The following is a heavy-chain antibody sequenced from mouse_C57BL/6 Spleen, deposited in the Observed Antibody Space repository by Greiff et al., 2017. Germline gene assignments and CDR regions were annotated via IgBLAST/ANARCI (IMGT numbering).Heavy chain of an antibody. CDR1: GFNIKDDY. CDR2: IDPENGDT. J-gene: IGHJ2*01. V-gene: IGHV14-4*01. CDR3: TTGEKGPDYFDY. Sequence: EVQLQQSGAELVRPGASVKLSCTASGFNIKDDYMHWVKQRPEQGLEWIGWIDPENGDTEYASKFQGKATITADTSSNTAYLQLSSLTSEDTAVYYCTTGEKGPDYFDYWGQGTTLTVSS.